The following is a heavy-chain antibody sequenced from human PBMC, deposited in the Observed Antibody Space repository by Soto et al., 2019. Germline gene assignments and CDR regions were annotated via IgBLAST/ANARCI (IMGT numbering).Heavy chain of an antibody. CDR2: IIPMLAIT. CDR3: ALGSGSGESFDV. V-gene: IGHV1-69*02. J-gene: IGHJ3*01. Sequence: QVQLVQSGAEVKKPGSSVKVSCKASGGTFNVYTIIWVRQAPGQGLEWMGRIIPMLAITNYAQRFQGRVTLTADTSTTPAYMELSCLTSEDTDVYYCALGSGSGESFDVCGQGTLVTVSS. CDR1: GGTFNVYT. D-gene: IGHD6-25*01.